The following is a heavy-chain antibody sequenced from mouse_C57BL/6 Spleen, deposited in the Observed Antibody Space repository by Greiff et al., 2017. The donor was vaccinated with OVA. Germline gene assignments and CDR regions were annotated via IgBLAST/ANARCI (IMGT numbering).Heavy chain of an antibody. CDR2: IDPSDSYT. D-gene: IGHD1-3*01. V-gene: IGHV1-69*01. CDR3: ARWGGSSHYAMDY. Sequence: QVQLQQPGAELVMPGASVKLSCKASGYTFTSYWMHWVKQRPGQGLEWIGEIDPSDSYTNYNQKFKGKSTLTVDKSSSTAYMQLSSLTSEDSAVYYCARWGGSSHYAMDYWGQGTSVTVSS. CDR1: GYTFTSYW. J-gene: IGHJ4*01.